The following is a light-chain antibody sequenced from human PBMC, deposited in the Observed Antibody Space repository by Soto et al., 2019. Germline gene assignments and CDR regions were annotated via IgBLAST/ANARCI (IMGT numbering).Light chain of an antibody. J-gene: IGLJ1*01. V-gene: IGLV1-44*01. CDR2: SNA. CDR3: SSYTNINTRACV. Sequence: QSVLTQPPSASGTPGQTVTISCSGSGSNIGENAVNWYQHLPGTAPQLLIYSNALRPSGVPHRFSGSKSGTAGSLAISGLQSEDEAEYYCSSYTNINTRACVFGTGTKLTVL. CDR1: GSNIGENA.